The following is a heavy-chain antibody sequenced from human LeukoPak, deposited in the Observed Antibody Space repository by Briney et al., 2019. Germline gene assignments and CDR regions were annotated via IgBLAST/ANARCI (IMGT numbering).Heavy chain of an antibody. Sequence: ASVKVSCKASGYTFTGYYMHWVRQAPGQGLEWMGWINPNSGGTNYAQKFQGRVTMTRDTSISTAYMELSRLRSDDTAVYYCARVNSPYWGYDAFDIWGQGTMVTVSS. CDR3: ARVNSPYWGYDAFDI. D-gene: IGHD7-27*01. J-gene: IGHJ3*02. CDR1: GYTFTGYY. CDR2: INPNSGGT. V-gene: IGHV1-2*02.